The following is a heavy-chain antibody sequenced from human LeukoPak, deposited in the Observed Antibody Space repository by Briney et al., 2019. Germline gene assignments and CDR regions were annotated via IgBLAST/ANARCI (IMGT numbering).Heavy chain of an antibody. D-gene: IGHD6-19*01. V-gene: IGHV5-10-1*01. Sequence: GESLKISRKTSGYSFTSYWITWVRQMPGKGLEWMGRIDPSDSYTDYSPPFQGHVTISADKSISTAYLQWSSLKASDNAIYYCARRGSGWSYDYWGQGTPVTVSS. J-gene: IGHJ4*02. CDR2: IDPSDSYT. CDR3: ARRGSGWSYDY. CDR1: GYSFTSYW.